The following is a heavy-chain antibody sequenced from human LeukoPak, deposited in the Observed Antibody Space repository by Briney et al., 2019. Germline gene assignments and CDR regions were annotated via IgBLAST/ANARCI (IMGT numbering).Heavy chain of an antibody. D-gene: IGHD3-9*01. J-gene: IGHJ4*02. CDR2: IRYDGSNK. CDR3: AKDLPTYYDILTGYPFGGLDY. V-gene: IGHV3-30*02. CDR1: GFTFNNYA. Sequence: GGSLRLSCAASGFTFNNYAIHWVRQAPGKGLEWVAFIRYDGSNKYYADSVKGRFTISRDNSKNTLYLQMNSLRAEDTAVYYCAKDLPTYYDILTGYPFGGLDYWGQGTLVTVSS.